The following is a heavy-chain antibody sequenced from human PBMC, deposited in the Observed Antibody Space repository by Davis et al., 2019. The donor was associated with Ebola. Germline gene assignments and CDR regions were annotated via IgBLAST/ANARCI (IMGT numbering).Heavy chain of an antibody. CDR3: AKDVGGIGWFYYYGMDV. J-gene: IGHJ6*02. D-gene: IGHD6-19*01. Sequence: HTGGSLRLSCAASGFTFNTYWIHWVRQAPGKGLVWVSRINTVGSTTNYADSVKGRFTISRDNSKNTLSLQMNSLRAEDTAMYYCAKDVGGIGWFYYYGMDVWGQGTTVTVSS. V-gene: IGHV3-74*01. CDR1: GFTFNTYW. CDR2: INTVGSTT.